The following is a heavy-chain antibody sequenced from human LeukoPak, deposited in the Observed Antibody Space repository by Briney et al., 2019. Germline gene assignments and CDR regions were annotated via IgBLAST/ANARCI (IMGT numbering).Heavy chain of an antibody. CDR2: MNPNSGNT. Sequence: ASVKVSCKASGYTFTSYDINWVRQATGQGLEWMGWMNPNSGNTGYAQKFQGRVTMTRNTSISTAYMELSSLRSEDTAVYYCARGIRKYQLLMLRVDNWFDPWGQGTLVTVSS. J-gene: IGHJ5*02. CDR1: GYTFTSYD. D-gene: IGHD2-2*01. V-gene: IGHV1-8*01. CDR3: ARGIRKYQLLMLRVDNWFDP.